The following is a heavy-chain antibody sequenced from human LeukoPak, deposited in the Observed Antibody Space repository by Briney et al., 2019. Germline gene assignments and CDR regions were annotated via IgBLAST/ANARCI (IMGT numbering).Heavy chain of an antibody. J-gene: IGHJ3*02. V-gene: IGHV1-18*01. CDR1: GYTFTSYG. Sequence: GASVKVSCKASGYTFTSYGISWVRQAPGQGLEWMGWISAYNGNTNYAQKLQGRVTMTTDTSTSTAYMELRSLRSDDTAVYYCARWMTYCYDSSGYYDAFDIWGQGTMVTVSS. D-gene: IGHD3-22*01. CDR3: ARWMTYCYDSSGYYDAFDI. CDR2: ISAYNGNT.